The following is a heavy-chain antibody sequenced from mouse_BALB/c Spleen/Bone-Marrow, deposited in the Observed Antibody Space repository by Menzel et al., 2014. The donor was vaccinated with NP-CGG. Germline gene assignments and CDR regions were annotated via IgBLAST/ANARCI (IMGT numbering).Heavy chain of an antibody. V-gene: IGHV3-6*02. J-gene: IGHJ1*01. CDR1: GFSITSGYY. CDR2: ITYDGSN. CDR3: ARGTGTYFDV. Sequence: EVKLMESGPGLVKPSQSLSLTCSVTGFSITSGYYWNWIRQFPGNKLEWMDYITYDGSNNYNPSLKNRLSITRDTSKNKLFLKLNSVTPEDTATYYCARGTGTYFDVWGAGTSVTVSS. D-gene: IGHD4-1*01.